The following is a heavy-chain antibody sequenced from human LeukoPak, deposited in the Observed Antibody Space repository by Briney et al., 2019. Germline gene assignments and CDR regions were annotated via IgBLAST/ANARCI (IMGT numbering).Heavy chain of an antibody. CDR1: CTTFSSYY. Sequence: SETLSLTCAVSCTTFSSYYWSWIRQPPGKGLEWIGEVNHSGYTNDNPSLKSRVTISVDTSKNQFSLRLRSVTAADTGVYFCARMTTGHDFWGQGTPVTVSS. V-gene: IGHV4-34*01. CDR3: ARMTTGHDF. CDR2: VNHSGYT. D-gene: IGHD4-17*01. J-gene: IGHJ4*02.